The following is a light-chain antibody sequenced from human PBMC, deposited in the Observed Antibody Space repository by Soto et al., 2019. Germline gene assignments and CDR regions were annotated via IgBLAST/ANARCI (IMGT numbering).Light chain of an antibody. J-gene: IGKJ4*01. V-gene: IGKV3-11*01. CDR1: QSVSSD. CDR3: QQRSDFVT. Sequence: EIVLTQSPGTLSLSPGERATLSCRASQSVSSDLIWYQQKPGQAPRLLIYDASNRATGIPARFSGSGSGTDFTLTISSLEPEDFAVYYCQQRSDFVTFGGGTKVEIK. CDR2: DAS.